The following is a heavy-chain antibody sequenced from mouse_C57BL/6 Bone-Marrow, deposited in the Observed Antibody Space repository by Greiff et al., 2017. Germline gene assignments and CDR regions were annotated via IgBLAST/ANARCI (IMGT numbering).Heavy chain of an antibody. CDR3: AREYYDYDGYAMDY. J-gene: IGHJ4*01. CDR2: INPNNGGT. CDR1: GYTFTDYN. Sequence: VQLQQSGPELVKPGASVKIPCKASGYTFTDYNMDWVKQSHGKSLEWIGDINPNNGGTIYNQKFKGKATLTVDKSSSTAYMEIRSLTSEDTAVYYCAREYYDYDGYAMDYWGQGTSVTVSS. D-gene: IGHD2-4*01. V-gene: IGHV1-18*01.